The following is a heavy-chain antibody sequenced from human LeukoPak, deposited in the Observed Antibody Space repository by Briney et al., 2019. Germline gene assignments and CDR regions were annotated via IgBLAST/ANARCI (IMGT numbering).Heavy chain of an antibody. CDR1: GFTFSSYA. CDR2: ISYDGSNK. D-gene: IGHD3-10*01. Sequence: GGSLRLSCAASGFTFSSYAMHWVRQAPGKGLEWVAVISYDGSNKYYADSVKGRFTISRDNSKNTLYLQMNSLRAEDTAVYYCARETRAVRGVQGEFDPWGQGTLVTVSS. J-gene: IGHJ5*02. CDR3: ARETRAVRGVQGEFDP. V-gene: IGHV3-30-3*01.